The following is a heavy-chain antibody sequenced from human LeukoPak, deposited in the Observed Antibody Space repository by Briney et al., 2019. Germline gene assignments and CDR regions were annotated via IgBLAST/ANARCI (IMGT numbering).Heavy chain of an antibody. CDR3: ARDQSVSRPGRRPRDNWFDP. CDR2: IYYSGST. CDR1: GGSISSSSYY. J-gene: IGHJ5*02. V-gene: IGHV4-39*07. Sequence: PSETLSLTCTVSGGSISSSSYYWGWIRQPPGKGLEWIGSIYYSGSTYYNPSLKSRVTISVDTSKNQFSLKLSSVTAADTAVYYCARDQSVSRPGRRPRDNWFDPWGQGTLVTVSS. D-gene: IGHD6-6*01.